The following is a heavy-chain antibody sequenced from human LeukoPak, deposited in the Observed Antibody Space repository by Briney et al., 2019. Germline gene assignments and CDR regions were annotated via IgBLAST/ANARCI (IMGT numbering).Heavy chain of an antibody. CDR2: INHSGST. V-gene: IGHV4-34*01. D-gene: IGHD3-22*01. CDR1: GGSFSGYY. CDR3: ARDWDDSSGYYIGY. J-gene: IGHJ4*02. Sequence: PSETLSLTCAVYGGSFSGYYWSWIRQPPGKGLEWIGEINHSGSTNYNPSLKSRVTISVDTSKNQFSLKLSSVTAADTAVYYCARDWDDSSGYYIGYWGQGTLVTVSS.